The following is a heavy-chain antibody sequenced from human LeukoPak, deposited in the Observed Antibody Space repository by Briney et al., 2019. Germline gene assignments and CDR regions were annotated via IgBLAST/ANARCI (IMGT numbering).Heavy chain of an antibody. CDR1: GGSISSYY. CDR2: IYFIGST. V-gene: IGHV4-59*01. CDR3: ARVGLATILNDAFDI. D-gene: IGHD5-24*01. J-gene: IGHJ3*02. Sequence: SETLSLTCTVSGGSISSYYWSWIRQPPGKGLEWIGYIYFIGSTKYNPSLKSRVTISVDTSKNQFSLKLSSVTAADTAVYYCARVGLATILNDAFDIWGQGTMVTVSS.